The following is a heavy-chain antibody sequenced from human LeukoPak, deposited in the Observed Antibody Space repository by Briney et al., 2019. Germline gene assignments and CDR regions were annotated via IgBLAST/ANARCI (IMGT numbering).Heavy chain of an antibody. D-gene: IGHD6-13*01. V-gene: IGHV4-34*01. CDR1: GGSFSGYY. Sequence: SETLSLTCAVYGGSFSGYYWSWIRQPPGKGLEWIGEINHSGSTNYNPSLKSRVTISVDTSKNQFSLKLSSVTAADTAVYYCARGYSSSWYYWGQGTLVTVSS. CDR3: ARGYSSSWYY. CDR2: INHSGST. J-gene: IGHJ4*02.